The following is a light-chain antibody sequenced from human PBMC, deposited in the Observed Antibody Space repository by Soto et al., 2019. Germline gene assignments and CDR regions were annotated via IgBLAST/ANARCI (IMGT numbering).Light chain of an antibody. J-gene: IGKJ1*01. CDR3: QQYGSSPST. V-gene: IGKV3-20*01. Sequence: EFVLTESPATLSFSPWERSTLSCSASQSVSSNYITWYQQKPGQAPRRLIFGASSRSTGIPDRFSGSGSGTDFTPTISRLEPEDFAVYYCQQYGSSPSTFGQGTKVEIK. CDR2: GAS. CDR1: QSVSSNY.